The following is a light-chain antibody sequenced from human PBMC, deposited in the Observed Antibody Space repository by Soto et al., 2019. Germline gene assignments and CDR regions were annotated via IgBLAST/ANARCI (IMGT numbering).Light chain of an antibody. CDR2: GTF. J-gene: IGKJ1*01. CDR1: QRVISSS. CDR3: QQYGTEPEKTWT. Sequence: EIVLTQSPGTLSLSPGERATLSCRASQRVISSSLTWYQQKPGQAPRLLIYGTFGRDTGIPDRFSGSGSGTDFTITISRLEPEDFAVYYCQQYGTEPEKTWTFGQGTKVEIK. V-gene: IGKV3-20*01.